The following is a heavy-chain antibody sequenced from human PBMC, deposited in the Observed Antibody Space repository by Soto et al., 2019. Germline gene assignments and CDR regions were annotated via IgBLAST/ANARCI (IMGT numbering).Heavy chain of an antibody. CDR2: ISGSGFNT. J-gene: IGHJ4*02. Sequence: GSLRLSCAASGFTFSSYAISWVRQAPGEGLEWVSAISGSGFNTYYADSVKGRFTISRDNSKNTLYLQVNSLRAEDTAVYYCAKGSRYCSSLSCSYFDYWGRGTLVTVSS. D-gene: IGHD2-2*01. V-gene: IGHV3-23*01. CDR1: GFTFSSYA. CDR3: AKGSRYCSSLSCSYFDY.